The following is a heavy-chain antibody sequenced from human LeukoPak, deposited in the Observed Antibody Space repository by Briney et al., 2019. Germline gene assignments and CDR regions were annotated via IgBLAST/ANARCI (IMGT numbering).Heavy chain of an antibody. D-gene: IGHD5-18*01. CDR1: GYSFTSYW. CDR3: AARRGYSYGQEFDAFDI. CDR2: IYPGDSDT. J-gene: IGHJ3*02. Sequence: HGESLKISCKGSGYSFTSYWIGWVRQMPGKGLEWMGTIYPGDSDTRYSPSFQGQVTSSADKSISTAYLQWSSLKASDTAMYYCAARRGYSYGQEFDAFDIWGQGTMVTVSS. V-gene: IGHV5-51*01.